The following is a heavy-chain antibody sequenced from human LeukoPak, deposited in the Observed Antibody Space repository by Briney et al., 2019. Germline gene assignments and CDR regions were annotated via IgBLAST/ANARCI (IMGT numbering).Heavy chain of an antibody. Sequence: ASVKVSCKASVGTFSSYAISWVRQAPGQGLEWMGRIIPIFGTANYAQKFQGRVTITTDESTSTAYMKLSSLRSEDTAVYYCARHGGSLAPYYYMDVWGKGTTVTVSS. CDR1: VGTFSSYA. V-gene: IGHV1-69*05. CDR3: ARHGGSLAPYYYMDV. J-gene: IGHJ6*03. CDR2: IIPIFGTA. D-gene: IGHD1-26*01.